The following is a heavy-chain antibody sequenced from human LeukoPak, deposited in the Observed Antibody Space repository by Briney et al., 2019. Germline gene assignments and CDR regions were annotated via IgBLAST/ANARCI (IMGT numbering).Heavy chain of an antibody. V-gene: IGHV3-30*18. D-gene: IGHD3-10*01. CDR2: VSYDASTI. CDR3: AKAQLPRHESGNFFCYY. CDR1: GFTFSTYG. Sequence: GGSLRLSCAPSGFTFSTYGMHWVRQAPGKGLEWVAVVSYDASTIYYTDSVKGRFTISRDISKNTLYQQMNSLRSDDTAGYYCAKAQLPRHESGNFFCYYWGQGTLLSVSS. J-gene: IGHJ4*02.